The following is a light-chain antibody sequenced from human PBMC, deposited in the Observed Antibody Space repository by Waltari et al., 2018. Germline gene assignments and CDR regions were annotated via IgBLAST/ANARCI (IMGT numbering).Light chain of an antibody. V-gene: IGKV3-11*01. CDR1: QSVDMY. Sequence: IVLTLSPATLSLSPGERATLSCRASQSVDMYLAWYQHRPGQAPRLHIYDTSNMATDIPARFSGSGSETDFSLTISSLEPEDFAVYYCQQRRNWPLTFGGRTKVEIK. CDR2: DTS. CDR3: QQRRNWPLT. J-gene: IGKJ4*01.